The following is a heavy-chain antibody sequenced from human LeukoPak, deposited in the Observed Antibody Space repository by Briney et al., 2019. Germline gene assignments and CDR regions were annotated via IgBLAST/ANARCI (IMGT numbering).Heavy chain of an antibody. D-gene: IGHD1-14*01. CDR2: VYYSGST. Sequence: PSETLSLTCSVSGGSISGSSYYWGWIRLPPGKGLEWIGSVYYSGSTHYKPSLKSRLTMSVDTSRNQFSLKLTSVTAADTAVHYCATNTSGRTFDYWGQGTLVTVSS. CDR1: GGSISGSSYY. J-gene: IGHJ4*02. CDR3: ATNTSGRTFDY. V-gene: IGHV4-39*01.